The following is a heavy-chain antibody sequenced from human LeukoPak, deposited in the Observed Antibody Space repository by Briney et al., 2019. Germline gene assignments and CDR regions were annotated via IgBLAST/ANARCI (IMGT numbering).Heavy chain of an antibody. D-gene: IGHD4-23*01. CDR1: GFTFSDYY. Sequence: RSGGSLRLSCAASGFTFSDYYMSWIRQAPGKGLEWVSYISSSGSTIYYADSVKGRFTISRDNAKNSLYLQMNSLRAEDTAVYYCARDGEPIQNSFYYYGMDVWGQGTTVTVSS. CDR3: ARDGEPIQNSFYYYGMDV. V-gene: IGHV3-11*04. CDR2: ISSSGSTI. J-gene: IGHJ6*02.